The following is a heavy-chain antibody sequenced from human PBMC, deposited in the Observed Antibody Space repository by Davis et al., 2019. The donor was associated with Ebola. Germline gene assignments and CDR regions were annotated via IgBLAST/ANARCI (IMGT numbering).Heavy chain of an antibody. J-gene: IGHJ4*02. CDR1: GLSISIYW. CDR3: TRDYGDYVNDD. D-gene: IGHD4-17*01. CDR2: IKEDGSEK. V-gene: IGHV3-7*01. Sequence: GESLKISCTASGLSISIYWLTWVRQAPGKGLEWVANIKEDGSEKNYLESVKGRFTISRDNAKNTLYLQMNSLKVEDTAVYYCTRDYGDYVNDDWGQGTLVTVSS.